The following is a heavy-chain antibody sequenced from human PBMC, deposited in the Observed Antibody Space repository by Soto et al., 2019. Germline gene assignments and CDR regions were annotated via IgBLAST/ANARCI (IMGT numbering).Heavy chain of an antibody. J-gene: IGHJ4*02. CDR3: SKDNSYDSGVYFDY. CDR2: IGESGGNT. Sequence: GGSLRLSCAASGFTFSSYAMSWVRQAPGKGLEWVSTIGESGGNTYYADSVKGRFTISRDNSKNTLFPQMNSLRAEDTAIYYCSKDNSYDSGVYFDYWGQGALVTVSS. CDR1: GFTFSSYA. D-gene: IGHD5-18*01. V-gene: IGHV3-23*01.